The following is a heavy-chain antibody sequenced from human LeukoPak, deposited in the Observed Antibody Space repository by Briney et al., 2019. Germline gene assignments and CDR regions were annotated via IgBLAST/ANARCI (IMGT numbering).Heavy chain of an antibody. D-gene: IGHD5-18*01. CDR1: GYSFTRYW. CDR3: ARRLNGRSGYSYGQIDY. Sequence: PGESLKISCKGSGYSFTRYWIGWVRQMPGKGLEWMGIIYPGDSDTRYSPSFQGQVTISADKSISTAYLQWSSLKASDTAMYYCARRLNGRSGYSYGQIDYWGQGTLVTVSS. V-gene: IGHV5-51*01. J-gene: IGHJ4*02. CDR2: IYPGDSDT.